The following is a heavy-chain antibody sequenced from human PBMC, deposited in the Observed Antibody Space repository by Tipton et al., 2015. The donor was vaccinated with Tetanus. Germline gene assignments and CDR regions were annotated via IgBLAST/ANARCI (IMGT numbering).Heavy chain of an antibody. CDR2: ISTTSNTI. CDR1: GFSLRSYS. Sequence: LSLTCAASGFSLRSYSMNWVRQAPGKGLEWASYISTTSNTINYADSVRGRFTISRDNAKNLLYLQMSRLRREDTAVYYCASSTVTRWGPGTLVTVSS. V-gene: IGHV3-48*01. D-gene: IGHD4-17*01. J-gene: IGHJ4*02. CDR3: ASSTVTR.